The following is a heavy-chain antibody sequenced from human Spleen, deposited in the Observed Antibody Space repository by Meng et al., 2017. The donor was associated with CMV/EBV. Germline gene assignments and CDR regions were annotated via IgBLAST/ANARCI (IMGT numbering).Heavy chain of an antibody. Sequence: ASVKVSCKASGYTFTGYYMHWVRQAPGQGLEWMGWINPNSGGTNYAQKFQGRVTMTRDTSISTAYMDLTRLTYDDAAVYYCASKMYYDFWCAYRGTEGVDPFNIWGQGTLVTVSS. CDR2: INPNSGGT. CDR3: ASKMYYDFWCAYRGTEGVDPFNI. CDR1: GYTFTGYY. J-gene: IGHJ3*02. D-gene: IGHD3-3*01. V-gene: IGHV1-2*02.